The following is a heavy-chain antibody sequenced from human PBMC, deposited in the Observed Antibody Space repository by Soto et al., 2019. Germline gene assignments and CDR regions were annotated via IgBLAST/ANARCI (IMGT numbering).Heavy chain of an antibody. J-gene: IGHJ3*02. D-gene: IGHD6-13*01. CDR3: ASRGARYSSSWYEFLDAFDI. CDR1: GLTVSSNY. CDR2: IYSGGST. V-gene: IGHV3-66*01. Sequence: PGGSMGLSCAASGLTVSSNYMTWARQAPGKGLEWVSVIYSGGSTYYADSVKGRFTISRDNSKNTLYLQMNSLRAEDTAVYYCASRGARYSSSWYEFLDAFDIWGQGTMVTVSS.